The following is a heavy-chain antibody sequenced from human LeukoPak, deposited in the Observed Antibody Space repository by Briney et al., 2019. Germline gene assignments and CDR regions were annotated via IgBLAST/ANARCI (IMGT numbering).Heavy chain of an antibody. V-gene: IGHV3-30-3*01. CDR2: ISYDGSNK. J-gene: IGHJ4*02. D-gene: IGHD6-19*01. Sequence: GGSLRHSCAASGFTFSSYAMHWVRQAPGKGLEWVAVISYDGSNKYYADSVKGRFTISRDNSKNTLYLQMNSLRAEDTAVYYCARDLIAVAVKRYYFDYWGQGTLVTVSS. CDR3: ARDLIAVAVKRYYFDY. CDR1: GFTFSSYA.